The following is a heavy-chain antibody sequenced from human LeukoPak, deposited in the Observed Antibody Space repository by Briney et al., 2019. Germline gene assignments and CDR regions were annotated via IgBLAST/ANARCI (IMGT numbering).Heavy chain of an antibody. V-gene: IGHV1-2*02. Sequence: ASVKVSCKASGYTFTGYYMHWVRQAPGQGREWVGWINPNSGGTNYAQKFQGRVTITRDTSISTASVDLSRLRSDDTAVYYCAREGSDPTIFGVVNFFDYWGQGTLVTVSS. CDR3: AREGSDPTIFGVVNFFDY. D-gene: IGHD3-3*01. J-gene: IGHJ4*02. CDR2: INPNSGGT. CDR1: GYTFTGYY.